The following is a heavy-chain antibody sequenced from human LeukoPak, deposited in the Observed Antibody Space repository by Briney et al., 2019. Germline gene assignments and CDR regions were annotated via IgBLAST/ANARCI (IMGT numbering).Heavy chain of an antibody. D-gene: IGHD3-22*01. V-gene: IGHV4-4*09. CDR2: IYTSGST. J-gene: IGHJ4*02. CDR3: ARNYDSSGYSWDY. Sequence: SETLSLTCTVSGGSISSYYWSWIRQPPGKGLEWIGYIYTSGSTNYNPSLKSRVTISVDTSKNQFSLKLSPVTAADTAVYYCARNYDSSGYSWDYWGQGTLVTVSS. CDR1: GGSISSYY.